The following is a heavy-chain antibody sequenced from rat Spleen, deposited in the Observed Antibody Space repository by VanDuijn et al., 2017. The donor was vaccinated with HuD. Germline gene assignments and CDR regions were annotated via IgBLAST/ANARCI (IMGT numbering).Heavy chain of an antibody. D-gene: IGHD1-9*01. Sequence: EVQLAGSGGGLVQPGRSLKLSCAASGFTFSDYYMAWVRQAPTKGLGWVASISYDGGSTYYRDSVKGRFTVSRANARSSLYLQMDSLRSEDTATYYCARHGYNSCFDYWGQGVMVTVSS. J-gene: IGHJ2*01. CDR3: ARHGYNSCFDY. CDR1: GFTFSDYY. V-gene: IGHV5-20*01. CDR2: ISYDGGST.